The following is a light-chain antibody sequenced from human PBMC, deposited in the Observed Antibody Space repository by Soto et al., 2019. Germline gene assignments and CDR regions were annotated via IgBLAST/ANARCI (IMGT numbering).Light chain of an antibody. CDR1: QSVSAT. CDR2: AAS. V-gene: IGKV3-15*01. CDR3: QEDNNLPIT. J-gene: IGKJ5*01. Sequence: EIVMTQSPATMSLSPGERATLSCRASQSVSATLAWYQQKPGQAPRLLIYAASPGATGIPARFSGSGYGTEFTLTISSLQSEDFAVYYCQEDNNLPITFGKGTRLAIK.